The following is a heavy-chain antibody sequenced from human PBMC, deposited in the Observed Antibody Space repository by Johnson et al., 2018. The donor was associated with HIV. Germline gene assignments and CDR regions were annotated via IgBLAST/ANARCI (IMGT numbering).Heavy chain of an antibody. CDR1: GFIFSDSY. CDR2: ISSRGTTI. J-gene: IGHJ3*02. V-gene: IGHV3-11*04. D-gene: IGHD2/OR15-2a*01. CDR3: ATSMGESDAFDI. Sequence: VQLVESGGGLVKPGGSLRLSCAASGFIFSDSYMTWIRQAPGKGLELVSYISSRGTTIYDADSVRGRFTISRDNAKKSLYLQMSSLRAEDTAVYYCATSMGESDAFDIWGQGTMVTVSP.